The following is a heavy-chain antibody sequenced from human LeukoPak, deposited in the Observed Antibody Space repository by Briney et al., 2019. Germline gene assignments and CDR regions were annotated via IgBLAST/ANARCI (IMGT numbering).Heavy chain of an antibody. Sequence: SETLSLTCTVSGGSISSYYWSWVRQPPGKGLEWIGYIYYNGSTNYNPSLKSRVTISVDTSKNQFSLKLSSVTAADTAVYYCARWRSSGSAFDIWGQGTMVTVSS. CDR1: GGSISSYY. D-gene: IGHD6-19*01. J-gene: IGHJ3*02. CDR2: IYYNGST. V-gene: IGHV4-59*01. CDR3: ARWRSSGSAFDI.